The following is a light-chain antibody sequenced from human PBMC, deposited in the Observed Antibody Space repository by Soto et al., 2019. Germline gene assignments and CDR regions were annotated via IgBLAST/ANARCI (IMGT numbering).Light chain of an antibody. CDR3: QQYNSYSPLT. J-gene: IGKJ4*01. V-gene: IGKV1-5*03. CDR2: KAS. Sequence: DIQMTQSPSTLSASVGDRVTITCRASQSISSWLAWYQQKPGKAPKLLIYKASSLESGVPSRFSGSGSGTEFPLTISSLQPDDFAPYYCQQYNSYSPLTFGGGTKVRSN. CDR1: QSISSW.